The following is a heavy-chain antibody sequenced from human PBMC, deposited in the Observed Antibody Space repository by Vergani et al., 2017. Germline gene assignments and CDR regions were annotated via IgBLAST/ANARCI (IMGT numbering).Heavy chain of an antibody. CDR1: GFNFNNYG. J-gene: IGHJ4*02. CDR2: NNGGRT. D-gene: IGHD2-2*01. V-gene: IGHV3-23*01. Sequence: EVQLLESGGGLVQPGGSLRISCAASGFNFNNYGMSWVRQSPGKGREWVSANNGGRTYYADSVKDRFTISTDNFKNTLYLQRMSLRAEDTAVYYCAKEGKSSTPFVADWGKGTLVAVSS. CDR3: AKEGKSSTPFVAD.